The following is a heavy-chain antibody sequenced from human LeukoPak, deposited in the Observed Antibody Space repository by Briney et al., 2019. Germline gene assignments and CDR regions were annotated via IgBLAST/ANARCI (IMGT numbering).Heavy chain of an antibody. CDR1: GGSFSGYY. Sequence: SETLSLTCAVYGGSFSGYYWSWIRQPPGKGLEWIGEINHSGSTNYNPSLKSRVTISVDTSKNQFSLKLSSVTAADTAVYYCARDHFSGEGDSSWQAWFDPWGQGTLVTVSS. V-gene: IGHV4-34*01. D-gene: IGHD6-13*01. J-gene: IGHJ5*02. CDR2: INHSGST. CDR3: ARDHFSGEGDSSWQAWFDP.